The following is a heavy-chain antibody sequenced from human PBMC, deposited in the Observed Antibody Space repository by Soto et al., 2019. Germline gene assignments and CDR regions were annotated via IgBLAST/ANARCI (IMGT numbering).Heavy chain of an antibody. Sequence: PGGSLILSCAASGFTFSTYAMNWVRPAPGKGLEWVSVISGSGGSIYYVDSVKGRFTISRDNSKNTLYLQMNSLRADDTAIYYCAKATKGSLYYYYGMDVWGQGTTVTVSS. V-gene: IGHV3-23*01. CDR2: ISGSGGSI. CDR3: AKATKGSLYYYYGMDV. CDR1: GFTFSTYA. J-gene: IGHJ6*02.